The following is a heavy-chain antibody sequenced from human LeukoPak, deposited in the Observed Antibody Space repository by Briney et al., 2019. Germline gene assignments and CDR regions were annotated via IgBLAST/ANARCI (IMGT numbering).Heavy chain of an antibody. CDR1: GFSFSSNW. V-gene: IGHV3-74*01. D-gene: IGHD7-27*01. Sequence: GGSLRLSCAASGFSFSSNWMHWVRQAPGKGLVWVSRVNSDGSGTSYADSVKGRFTVSRDNAKNTLYLQMNSLRAEDTAVYYCATSLGPLTDYWGRGTLVTVSS. J-gene: IGHJ4*02. CDR2: VNSDGSGT. CDR3: ATSLGPLTDY.